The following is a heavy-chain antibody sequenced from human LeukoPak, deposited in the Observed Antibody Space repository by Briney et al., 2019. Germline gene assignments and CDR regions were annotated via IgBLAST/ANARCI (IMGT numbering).Heavy chain of an antibody. V-gene: IGHV1-18*01. Sequence: ASVKVSCKASGYTFTSYGISWVRQAPGQGLEWMGWISAYNGNTNYAQKLQGRVTMTTDTSTSTAYMELRSLRSDDTAVYYCARVTSYYDSSGYYRTPHPPYYFDYWGQGTLVTVSS. CDR1: GYTFTSYG. D-gene: IGHD3-22*01. CDR3: ARVTSYYDSSGYYRTPHPPYYFDY. J-gene: IGHJ4*02. CDR2: ISAYNGNT.